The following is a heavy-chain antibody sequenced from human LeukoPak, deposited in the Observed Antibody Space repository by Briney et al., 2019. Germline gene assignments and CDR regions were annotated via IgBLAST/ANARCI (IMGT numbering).Heavy chain of an antibody. Sequence: PGGSLRLSCAASGFTVSSNYMSWVRQAPGKGLEWVSVIYSGGSTYYAGSVKGRFTISRDNSKNTLYLQMNSLRAEDTAVYYCARDRSSGYYYALDYWGQGTLVTVSS. D-gene: IGHD3-22*01. CDR2: IYSGGST. J-gene: IGHJ4*02. CDR3: ARDRSSGYYYALDY. V-gene: IGHV3-66*01. CDR1: GFTVSSNY.